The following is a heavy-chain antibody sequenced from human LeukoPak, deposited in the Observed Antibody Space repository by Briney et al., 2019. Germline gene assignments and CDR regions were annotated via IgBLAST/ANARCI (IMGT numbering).Heavy chain of an antibody. CDR1: GFTFSSYW. J-gene: IGHJ6*03. Sequence: GGSLRLSCAASGFTFSSYWMHWVRQAPGKGLVWVSRINTDGSSTSYADSVKGRFTISRDNAKNSLYLQMNSLRAEDTAVYYCARGFYYGSGSYPSNYYMDVWGKGTTVTVSS. D-gene: IGHD3-10*01. V-gene: IGHV3-74*01. CDR3: ARGFYYGSGSYPSNYYMDV. CDR2: INTDGSST.